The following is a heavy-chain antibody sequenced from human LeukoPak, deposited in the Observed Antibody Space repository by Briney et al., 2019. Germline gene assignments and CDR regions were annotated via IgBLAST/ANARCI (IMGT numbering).Heavy chain of an antibody. D-gene: IGHD3-22*01. J-gene: IGHJ3*02. Sequence: SETLSLTCTVSGGSISSSSYYWGWIRQPPGKGLEWIGSIYYSGSTYYNPSLKSRVTISVDTSKNQFSLKLSSVTAADTAVYYCARAVEDYYDSSGYYNDAFDIWGQGTMVTVSS. CDR3: ARAVEDYYDSSGYYNDAFDI. CDR1: GGSISSSSYY. CDR2: IYYSGST. V-gene: IGHV4-39*07.